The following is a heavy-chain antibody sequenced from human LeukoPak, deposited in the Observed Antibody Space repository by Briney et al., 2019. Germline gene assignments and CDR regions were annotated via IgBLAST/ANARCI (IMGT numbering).Heavy chain of an antibody. CDR2: MYNSGST. CDR3: ARDPLTAGEPNDAFDI. J-gene: IGHJ3*02. D-gene: IGHD6-25*01. Sequence: SETLSLTCTVSGGSISSYHWSWFRQAPGKGLEWIGYMYNSGSTNFNPSLKSRVTISVDTSKNQFSLKLSSVTAADTAVYYCARDPLTAGEPNDAFDIWGQGTMVTVSS. CDR1: GGSISSYH. V-gene: IGHV4-59*01.